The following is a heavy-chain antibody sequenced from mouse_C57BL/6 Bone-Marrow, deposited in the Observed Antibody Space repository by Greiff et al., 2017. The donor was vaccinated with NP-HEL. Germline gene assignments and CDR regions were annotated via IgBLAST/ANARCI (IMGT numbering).Heavy chain of an antibody. CDR3: ARRGTTVVPYFDY. CDR2: IYPGSGYT. CDR1: GYTFTNYW. V-gene: IGHV1-63*01. D-gene: IGHD1-1*01. J-gene: IGHJ2*01. Sequence: QVQLQQSGAELVRPGTSVKMSCKASGYTFTNYWIGWAKQRPGHGLEWIGDIYPGSGYTKYNEKFKGKATLTADKSSSTAYMQFSSLTTDDSAINYCARRGTTVVPYFDYWGQGTTLTVSS.